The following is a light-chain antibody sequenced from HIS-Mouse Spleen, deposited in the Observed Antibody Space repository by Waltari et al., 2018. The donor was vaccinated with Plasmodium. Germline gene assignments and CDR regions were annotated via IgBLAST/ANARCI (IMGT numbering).Light chain of an antibody. Sequence: DIQMTQSPSSLSASVGDRVTITCRASQSISNYLNWYQQKPGKAPKFLSYAASTLQSGVPARFSGSGSGTDFTLTISSLQPEDCATYYCQQSYSTWTFGQGTKVEIK. CDR3: QQSYSTWT. CDR1: QSISNY. V-gene: IGKV1-39*01. CDR2: AAS. J-gene: IGKJ1*01.